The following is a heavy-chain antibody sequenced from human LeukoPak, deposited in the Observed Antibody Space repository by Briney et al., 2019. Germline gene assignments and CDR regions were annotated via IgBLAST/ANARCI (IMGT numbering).Heavy chain of an antibody. CDR3: VYRMDV. Sequence: GGSLRLSCAASGFTFSDYWMNWVRQAPGKGLEWVANVNQDGSQKYYVDSVKGRFTISRDNAKNSLYPQMNSLRAEDSAVYYCVYRMDVWGQGTAVTVSS. J-gene: IGHJ6*02. CDR2: VNQDGSQK. V-gene: IGHV3-7*01. CDR1: GFTFSDYW.